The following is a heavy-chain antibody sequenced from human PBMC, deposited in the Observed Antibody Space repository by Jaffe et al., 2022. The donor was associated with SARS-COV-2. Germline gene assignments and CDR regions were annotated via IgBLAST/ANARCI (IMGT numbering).Heavy chain of an antibody. V-gene: IGHV4-34*02. Sequence: QVKLQQWGAGLLKPSETLSLTCAVYGGSFNNYHWSWIRQPPGKGLEWIGEINHSGSTNYNPSLKSRVTVSVDTSKNQFSLKVTSLTAADTAVYYCARDGEDYYDSPMYSPRDRFDSWGQGTLVTVSS. J-gene: IGHJ4*02. CDR1: GGSFNNYH. CDR2: INHSGST. CDR3: ARDGEDYYDSPMYSPRDRFDS. D-gene: IGHD3-22*01.